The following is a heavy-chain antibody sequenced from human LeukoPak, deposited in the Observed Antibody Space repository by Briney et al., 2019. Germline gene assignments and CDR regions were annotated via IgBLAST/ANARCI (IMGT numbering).Heavy chain of an antibody. CDR1: GYTFTSYY. V-gene: IGHV1-46*01. D-gene: IGHD1-26*01. CDR2: INPSGGST. Sequence: ASVKVSCKASGYTFTSYYMHWVRQAPGQGLEWMGIINPSGGSTSYAQKFQGRVTMTEDTSTDTAYMELSSLRSEDTAVYYCATDRSQAGSYFAYWGQGTLVTVSS. J-gene: IGHJ4*02. CDR3: ATDRSQAGSYFAY.